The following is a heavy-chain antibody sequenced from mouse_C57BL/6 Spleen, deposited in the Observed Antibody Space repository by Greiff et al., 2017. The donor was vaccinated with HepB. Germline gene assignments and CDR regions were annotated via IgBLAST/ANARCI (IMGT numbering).Heavy chain of an antibody. J-gene: IGHJ4*01. CDR3: ARAYDYYAMDY. CDR2: ISDGGSYT. CDR1: GFTFSSYA. V-gene: IGHV5-4*01. Sequence: EVQLKESGGGLVKPGGSLKLSCAASGFTFSSYAMSWVRQTPEKRLEWVATISDGGSYTYYPDNVKGRFTISRDNAKNNLYLQMSHLKSEDTAMYYCARAYDYYAMDYWGQGTSVTVSS. D-gene: IGHD6-5*01.